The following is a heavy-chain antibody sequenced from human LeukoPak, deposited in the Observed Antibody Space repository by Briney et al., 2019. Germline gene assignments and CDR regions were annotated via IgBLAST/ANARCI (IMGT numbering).Heavy chain of an antibody. CDR2: VSTTGAAT. Sequence: PGGSLRLSCAASGFTFSSYAMTWVRQAPGKGLEWVSAVSTTGAATYYADSVKGRFTISRDNSRNTLYLQMNSLRAEDTALYYCAKGFSGYSGSSLDSWGQGTQVTVSS. J-gene: IGHJ4*02. D-gene: IGHD1-26*01. CDR3: AKGFSGYSGSSLDS. V-gene: IGHV3-23*01. CDR1: GFTFSSYA.